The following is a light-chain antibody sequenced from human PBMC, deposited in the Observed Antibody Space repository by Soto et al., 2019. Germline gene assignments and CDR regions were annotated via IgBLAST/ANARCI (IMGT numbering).Light chain of an antibody. V-gene: IGKV3-15*01. CDR2: GAS. Sequence: EIVMTQSPATLSVSPGERATLSCRASQSVSSKLAWYQQKPGQGPRLLIYGASTRATGIPARFSGSGSGTEFTLTISSLQSEDFAVYYCQHYSTLLLTFGQGTKVEIK. CDR3: QHYSTLLLT. CDR1: QSVSSK. J-gene: IGKJ1*01.